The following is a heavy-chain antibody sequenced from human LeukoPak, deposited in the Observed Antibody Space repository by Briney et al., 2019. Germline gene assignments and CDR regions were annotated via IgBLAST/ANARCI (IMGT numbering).Heavy chain of an antibody. Sequence: SETLSLTCTVSGGSISSYYWSWIRQPPGKGLEWIGYIYYSGSTSYNPSLKSRVTISVDTSKNQFSLKLSSVTAADTAVYYCAREYSSSSFDIWGQGTMVTVSS. V-gene: IGHV4-59*01. D-gene: IGHD6-6*01. CDR3: AREYSSSSFDI. CDR1: GGSISSYY. J-gene: IGHJ3*02. CDR2: IYYSGST.